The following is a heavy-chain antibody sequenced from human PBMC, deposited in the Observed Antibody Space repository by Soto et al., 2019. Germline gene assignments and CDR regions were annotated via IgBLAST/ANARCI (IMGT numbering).Heavy chain of an antibody. J-gene: IGHJ4*02. Sequence: GGSLRLSCAASGFTFSSYAMHWVRQAPGKGLEWVAVISYDGSNKYYADSVKGRFTISRDNSKNTLYLQMNSLRAEDTAVYYCARGNYYGSFWGQGTLVTVSS. V-gene: IGHV3-30-3*01. CDR2: ISYDGSNK. D-gene: IGHD3-10*01. CDR1: GFTFSSYA. CDR3: ARGNYYGSF.